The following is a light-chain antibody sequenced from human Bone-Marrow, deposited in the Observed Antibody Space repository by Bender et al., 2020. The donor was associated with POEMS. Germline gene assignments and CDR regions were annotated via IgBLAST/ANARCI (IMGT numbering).Light chain of an antibody. CDR1: NIGRKN. CDR3: QVWAVSGGL. CDR2: DDR. J-gene: IGLJ2*01. V-gene: IGLV3-21*02. Sequence: SYVLTQPPSVSVAPGQTARITCGGDNIGRKNVHWYQQKTGQVPVLVVYDDRARPPGLPERFSGSNSGNSATMTISSVEAGDEADYYCQVWAVSGGLFGGGTKLTVL.